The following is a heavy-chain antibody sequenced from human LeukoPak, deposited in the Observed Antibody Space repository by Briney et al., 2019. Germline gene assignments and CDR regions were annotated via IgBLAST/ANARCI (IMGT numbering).Heavy chain of an antibody. CDR2: INPNSGGT. V-gene: IGHV1-2*02. D-gene: IGHD3/OR15-3a*01. CDR3: VRGGFTTWTKPYFFDY. CDR1: GYTFTGYY. J-gene: IGHJ4*02. Sequence: ASVKVSCKASGYTFTGYYIQWARQAPGQGLEWMGWINPNSGGTNYAQKFQGRVTMTRDTSITTAYMELSSLVSDDTAVYYCVRGGFTTWTKPYFFDYWDQGTLLTVSS.